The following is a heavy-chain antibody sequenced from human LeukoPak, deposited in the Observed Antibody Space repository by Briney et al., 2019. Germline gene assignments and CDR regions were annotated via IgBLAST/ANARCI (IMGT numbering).Heavy chain of an antibody. J-gene: IGHJ4*02. V-gene: IGHV3-23*01. CDR3: AKGPVVPAAKYYFDY. Sequence: GGSLRLSCAASRFTFSSYAMSWVRQAPGKGLEWVSAISGSGGSTYYADSVKGRFTISRDNSKNTLYLQMNSLRAEDTAVYYCAKGPVVPAAKYYFDYWGQGTLVTVSS. CDR2: ISGSGGST. CDR1: RFTFSSYA. D-gene: IGHD2-2*01.